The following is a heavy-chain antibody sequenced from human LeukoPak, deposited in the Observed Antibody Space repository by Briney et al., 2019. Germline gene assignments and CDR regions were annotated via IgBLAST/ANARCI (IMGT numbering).Heavy chain of an antibody. Sequence: GRSLRLSCAASGFTFSSYGMHWVRQALGKGLEWVAVISYDGSNKYYADSVKGRFTISRDNSKNTLYLQMNSLRAEDTAVYYCARDTVWFGEFTPYYYYGMDVWGQGTTVTVSS. V-gene: IGHV3-30*03. CDR2: ISYDGSNK. CDR1: GFTFSSYG. J-gene: IGHJ6*02. D-gene: IGHD3-10*01. CDR3: ARDTVWFGEFTPYYYYGMDV.